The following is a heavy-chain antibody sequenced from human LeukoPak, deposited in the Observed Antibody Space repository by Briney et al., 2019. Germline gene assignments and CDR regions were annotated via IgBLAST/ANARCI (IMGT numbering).Heavy chain of an antibody. CDR2: IYYSGST. D-gene: IGHD3-10*01. V-gene: IGHV4-59*12. J-gene: IGHJ6*03. Sequence: SETLSLTCTVSGGSISSYYWSWIRQPPGKGLEWIGYIYYSGSTNYNPSLKSRVTISVDTSKNQFSLKLSSVTAADTAVYYCARDVYGSGSYYSKVNYYYMDVWGKGTTVTISS. CDR1: GGSISSYY. CDR3: ARDVYGSGSYYSKVNYYYMDV.